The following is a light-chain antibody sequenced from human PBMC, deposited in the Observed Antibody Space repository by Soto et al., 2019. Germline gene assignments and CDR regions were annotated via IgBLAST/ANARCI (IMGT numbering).Light chain of an antibody. J-gene: IGLJ3*02. Sequence: QSALTQPPSVSGAPGQRVTISCTGSSSNIGAGYDVHWYQQLPGTAPKLLIYGNSNRPSGVPDRFSGSKSGTSASLAITGLRAEDEADYYCQSYDSSLSGWVFGGGNKLTVL. CDR2: GNS. CDR3: QSYDSSLSGWV. V-gene: IGLV1-40*01. CDR1: SSNIGAGYD.